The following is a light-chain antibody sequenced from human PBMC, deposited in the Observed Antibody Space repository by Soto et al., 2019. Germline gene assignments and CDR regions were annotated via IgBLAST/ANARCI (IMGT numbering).Light chain of an antibody. CDR3: QQYNSYSLT. CDR1: QSISSR. V-gene: IGKV1-5*01. Sequence: DIQMTQSPSTLSASVGDRVTITCRASQSISSRLAWYKQKPGKAPKLLIYDASNLESGVPSRFSGSGSGTEFTLTISSLQPDDFATYCCQQYNSYSLTFGGGTKVEIK. CDR2: DAS. J-gene: IGKJ4*01.